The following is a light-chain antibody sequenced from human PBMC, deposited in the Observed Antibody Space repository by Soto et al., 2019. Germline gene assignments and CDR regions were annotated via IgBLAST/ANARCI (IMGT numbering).Light chain of an antibody. V-gene: IGLV1-44*01. J-gene: IGLJ2*01. CDR2: SND. Sequence: QSVLAQPPSASGTPGQSVTISCSGTSPNIGSNVVNWYQQVPGTAPKLLIYSNDQRPSGVPDRFSGSKSGTSASLAISGLQSEDAADYYCVSWDDSLDGVLFGGGTKLTVL. CDR1: SPNIGSNV. CDR3: VSWDDSLDGVL.